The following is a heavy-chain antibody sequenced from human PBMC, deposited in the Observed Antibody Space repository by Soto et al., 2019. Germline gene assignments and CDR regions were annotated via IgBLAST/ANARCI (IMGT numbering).Heavy chain of an antibody. CDR1: GDSVSSNSAA. V-gene: IGHV6-1*01. Sequence: QVQLQESGPGLVKPSQTLSLTCVISGDSVSSNSAAWNWIRQSPSRGLEWLGRTYYRSRWYYDYAVSVKSRITVNPDTSKNQFSLQLTSGTPEDTAVYSCAGTTSHYWYYMDVWGKGTTVTVSS. J-gene: IGHJ6*03. CDR3: AGTTSHYWYYMDV. CDR2: TYYRSRWYY. D-gene: IGHD1-7*01.